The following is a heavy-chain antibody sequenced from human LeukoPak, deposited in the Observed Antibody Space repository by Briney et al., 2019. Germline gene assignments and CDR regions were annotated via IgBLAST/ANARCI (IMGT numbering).Heavy chain of an antibody. J-gene: IGHJ4*02. CDR1: GFTFSSSA. CDR2: ISGSGSGGST. V-gene: IGHV3-23*01. D-gene: IGHD5-24*01. Sequence: GGSLRLSCAASGFTFSSSAMSWVRQAPGKGLEWGSSISGSGSGGSTYYADSVKGRFTISRDNSKNTLYLQMNSLRAEDTAVYYCAKSGYNRFDYWGQGTLVTVSS. CDR3: AKSGYNRFDY.